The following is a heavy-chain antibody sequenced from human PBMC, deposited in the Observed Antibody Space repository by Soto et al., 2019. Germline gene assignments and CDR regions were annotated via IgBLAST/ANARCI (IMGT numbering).Heavy chain of an antibody. Sequence: QVQLVQSGAEVKKPESSVKVSCKASGGTFSNYAFSWVRQAPGQGLEWMGGTFPFFATSTDAQKFQGRVTITADDSTRTVYREMSNLTAEDTAVYYCARDGAVGSTDAYYCGIDVWGQWTTVTVSS. J-gene: IGHJ6*02. CDR3: ARDGAVGSTDAYYCGIDV. CDR1: GGTFSNYA. CDR2: TFPFFATS. V-gene: IGHV1-69*12. D-gene: IGHD6-19*01.